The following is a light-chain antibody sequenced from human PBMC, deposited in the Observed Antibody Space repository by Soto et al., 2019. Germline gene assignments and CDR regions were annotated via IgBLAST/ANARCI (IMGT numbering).Light chain of an antibody. CDR2: KAA. J-gene: IGKJ1*01. CDR3: QHYNSFSRT. CDR1: DNIVHW. V-gene: IGKV1-5*03. Sequence: DIQMTQSPSTLSASVGDRVAITCRASDNIVHWVAWYQQKPGKAPKLLIYKAANLADEVPSRFAGSGSGTDFTLTIPRLQPDDFATYYCQHYNSFSRTFGQGTKVDIK.